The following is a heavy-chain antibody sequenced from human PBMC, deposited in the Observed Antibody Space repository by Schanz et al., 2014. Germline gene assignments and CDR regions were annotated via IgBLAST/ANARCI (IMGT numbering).Heavy chain of an antibody. CDR2: IIPSLGLA. V-gene: IGHV1-69*09. D-gene: IGHD6-13*01. CDR3: ARDGVDAAAGGNY. J-gene: IGHJ4*02. CDR1: GYTFAVYY. Sequence: QVQLVQSGAEVKKPGASVKVSCKASGYTFAVYYIHWVRQAPGQGLEWMGRIIPSLGLANYAQKFQGRVTNTADKSTSTAYMDLSSLRSEDTAVYYCARDGVDAAAGGNYWGQGTLVTVSS.